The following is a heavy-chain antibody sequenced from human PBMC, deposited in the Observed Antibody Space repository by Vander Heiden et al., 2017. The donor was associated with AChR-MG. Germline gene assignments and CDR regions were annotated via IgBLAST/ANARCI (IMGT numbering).Heavy chain of an antibody. J-gene: IGHJ4*02. CDR3: ARIRRDGYNFGYFDY. D-gene: IGHD5-12*01. V-gene: IGHV2-70*04. CDR2: IDWDDDK. Sequence: QVTLKESGPALVKPTQTLTLTCTFPGFSPSTSGMRVSWIRQPPGKALEWLARIDWDDDKFYSTSLKTRLTISKDTSKNQVVLTMTNMDPVDTATYYCARIRRDGYNFGYFDYWGQGTLVTVSS. CDR1: GFSPSTSGMR.